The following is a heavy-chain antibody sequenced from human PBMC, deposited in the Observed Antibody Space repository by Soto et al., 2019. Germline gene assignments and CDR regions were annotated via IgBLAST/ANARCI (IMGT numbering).Heavy chain of an antibody. V-gene: IGHV3-21*06. CDR3: VRGGRGYTRDDVFDI. D-gene: IGHD6-25*01. CDR1: GFTFSSYS. CDR2: ISAFSSPI. Sequence: PGGSLRLSCAASGFTFSSYSMNWVRQAPGKGLEWVSSISAFSSPIFYADSVKGRYTISRDNAKNSLYLQMRSLRAEDTAVYYCVRGGRGYTRDDVFDIWGQGTMVTVSS. J-gene: IGHJ3*02.